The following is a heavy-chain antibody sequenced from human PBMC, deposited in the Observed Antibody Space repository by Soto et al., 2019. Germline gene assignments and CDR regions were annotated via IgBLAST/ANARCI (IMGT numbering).Heavy chain of an antibody. CDR3: ARGGTPIDC. CDR2: ISADNGNT. D-gene: IGHD3-16*01. V-gene: IGHV1-18*01. J-gene: IGHJ4*02. Sequence: QVQLVQSGAEVKKPGASVKVSCKTSGYTFTNFGLSWVRQAPGQGLEWMGWISADNGNTNYAQNCPGRVTMTTDTATSRAYMELRSLRSDDTGVYYCARGGTPIDCWGQGPLVTVSS. CDR1: GYTFTNFG.